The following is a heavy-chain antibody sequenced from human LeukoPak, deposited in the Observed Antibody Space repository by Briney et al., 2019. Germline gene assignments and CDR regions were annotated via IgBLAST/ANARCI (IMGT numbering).Heavy chain of an antibody. CDR2: ITPDGNAA. D-gene: IGHD2-15*01. V-gene: IGHV3-74*03. Sequence: GGSLRLSCVASGFTFSGHWVHWVRQVPGKGLMAVSRITPDGNAAAYADSVKGRFTISRDNAKNTLYLEMNSLTAEDTALYHCTRSGYSNGYDYWGQGTLVTVSS. CDR1: GFTFSGHW. J-gene: IGHJ4*02. CDR3: TRSGYSNGYDY.